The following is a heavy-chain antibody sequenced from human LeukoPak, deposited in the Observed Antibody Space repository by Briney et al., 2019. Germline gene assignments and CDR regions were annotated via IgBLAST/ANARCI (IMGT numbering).Heavy chain of an antibody. CDR3: AKEGYNWNQDAFDI. D-gene: IGHD1-20*01. V-gene: IGHV3-73*01. CDR1: GFTFSGSA. CDR2: IRSKANSYAT. J-gene: IGHJ3*02. Sequence: GGSLRLSCAASGFTFSGSAMHWVRQASGKGLEWVGRIRSKANSYATAYAASVKGRFTISRDDSKNTAYLQMNSLRAEDTAVYYCAKEGYNWNQDAFDIWGQGTMVTVSS.